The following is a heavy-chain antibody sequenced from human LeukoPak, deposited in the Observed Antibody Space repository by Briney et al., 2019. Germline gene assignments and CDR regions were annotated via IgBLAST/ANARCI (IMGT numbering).Heavy chain of an antibody. Sequence: PGGSLRLSCAASGFTFSSYSMNWVRQAPGKGLEWVSSISSSSSYIYYADSVKGRFTISRDNAKNSLYLQMNSLRAEDTAVYYCARDLGVEMASYYFDYWGQGTLVTISS. J-gene: IGHJ4*02. CDR3: ARDLGVEMASYYFDY. CDR2: ISSSSSYI. V-gene: IGHV3-21*01. CDR1: GFTFSSYS. D-gene: IGHD5-24*01.